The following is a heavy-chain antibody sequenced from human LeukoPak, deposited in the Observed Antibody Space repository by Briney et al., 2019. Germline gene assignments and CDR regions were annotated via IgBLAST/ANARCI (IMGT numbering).Heavy chain of an antibody. CDR1: GFTFSNAW. CDR3: TTDLCSTSCYSPCYYYGMDV. D-gene: IGHD2-2*01. Sequence: GGSLRLSCAASGFTFSNAWMSWVRQAPGKGLEWVGRIKSKTDGGTTDYAAPVKDRFTISRDDSKNTLYLQMNSLKTEDTAVYYCTTDLCSTSCYSPCYYYGMDVWGQGTTVTVSS. CDR2: IKSKTDGGTT. V-gene: IGHV3-15*01. J-gene: IGHJ6*02.